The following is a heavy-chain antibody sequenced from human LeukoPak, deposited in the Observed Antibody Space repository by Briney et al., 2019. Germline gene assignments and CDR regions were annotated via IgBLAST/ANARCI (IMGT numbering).Heavy chain of an antibody. V-gene: IGHV4-59*01. J-gene: IGHJ6*03. CDR2: IYHSGST. CDR3: ARGRSYYYYMDV. Sequence: SETLSLTCTVSGGSISTYYWSWIRQPPGKGLEWIGYIYHSGSTNYNPSLKSRVTISVDTSKNQFSLKLSSVTAADTAVYYCARGRSYYYYMDVWGKGTTVTVSS. CDR1: GGSISTYY.